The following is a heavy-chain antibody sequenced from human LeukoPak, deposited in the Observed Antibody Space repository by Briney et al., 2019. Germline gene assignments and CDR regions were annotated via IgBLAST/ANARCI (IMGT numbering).Heavy chain of an antibody. V-gene: IGHV1-8*03. CDR3: AKDTGYIVEDAFDI. Sequence: ASVKVSCKASGYTFTSYDINWVRQATGQGLEWMGWMNPNSGNTGYAQKFQGRVTITRNTSISTAYMELSSLRSEDTALYYCAKDTGYIVEDAFDIWGQGTMVTVSS. CDR1: GYTFTSYD. J-gene: IGHJ3*02. D-gene: IGHD1-26*01. CDR2: MNPNSGNT.